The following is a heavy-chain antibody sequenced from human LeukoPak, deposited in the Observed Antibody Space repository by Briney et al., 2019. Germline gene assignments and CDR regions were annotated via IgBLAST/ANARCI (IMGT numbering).Heavy chain of an antibody. V-gene: IGHV4-39*01. CDR3: TRYVVYGSGKFYFDY. Sequence: PSETLSLTCTVSGGSISSSDYYWSWVRQPPGKELEWLATINHGGSTYYNPSLRSRVTISVDTSKSQFSLRLSSVTAADTAVYFCTRYVVYGSGKFYFDYWGKGSLVTVS. CDR2: INHGGST. D-gene: IGHD3-10*01. CDR1: GGSISSSDYY. J-gene: IGHJ4*02.